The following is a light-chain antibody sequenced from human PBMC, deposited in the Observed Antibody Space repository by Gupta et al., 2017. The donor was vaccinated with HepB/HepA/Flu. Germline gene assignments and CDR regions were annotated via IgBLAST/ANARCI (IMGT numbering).Light chain of an antibody. CDR1: SSDVGGYNY. CDR2: DVT. J-gene: IGLJ2*01. Sequence: QSALTPPASVSGSPGQSIAISCTGTSSDVGGYNYVSWYQQHPGKAPKVIIYDVTNRPSGVSNRSSGSKSGNTASLTISGLQAEDEADYYCSSYTSSRTVVFGGGTKLTVL. V-gene: IGLV2-14*01. CDR3: SSYTSSRTVV.